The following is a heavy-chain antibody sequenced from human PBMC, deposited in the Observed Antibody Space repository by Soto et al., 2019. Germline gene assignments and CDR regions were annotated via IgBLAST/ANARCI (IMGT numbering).Heavy chain of an antibody. CDR1: GFTFSSYA. V-gene: IGHV3-48*04. CDR2: ISSSSSTT. J-gene: IGHJ4*02. D-gene: IGHD1-7*01. Sequence: GGSLRLSCAASGFTFSSYAMSWVRQAPGKGLEWVSYISSSSSTTNYADSVKGRFTISRDNAKNSLYLQMNSLRAEDTAVYYCARVPGTIVDYFDYWGQGTLDTVSS. CDR3: ARVPGTIVDYFDY.